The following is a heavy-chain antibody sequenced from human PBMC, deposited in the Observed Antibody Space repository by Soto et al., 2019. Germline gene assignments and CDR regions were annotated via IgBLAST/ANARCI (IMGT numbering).Heavy chain of an antibody. CDR3: AKKSEIAVPRYYFDL. Sequence: EVGLLESVGGLVQPGGSLRLSCAASGFTFGSYAMSWVRQAPGKGLEWVSSMNGGGGSTYYAESVQGRFTISRDNSKNTLYLQMNSLRVEDTAVYYCAKKSEIAVPRYYFDLWGQGTLVTVSS. CDR2: MNGGGGST. D-gene: IGHD2-21*01. CDR1: GFTFGSYA. J-gene: IGHJ4*02. V-gene: IGHV3-23*01.